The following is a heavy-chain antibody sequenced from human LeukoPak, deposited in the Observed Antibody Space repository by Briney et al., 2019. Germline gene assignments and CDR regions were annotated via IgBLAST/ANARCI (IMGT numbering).Heavy chain of an antibody. D-gene: IGHD1-1*01. CDR2: INPSGGST. CDR1: GYTFTSYY. J-gene: IGHJ4*02. CDR3: ARDGNDGFDY. Sequence: ASVKVSCKASGYTFTSYYMHWVRQAPGQGPEWMGIINPSGGSTSYAQKFQGRVTMTRDTSTSTVYMELSSLRCEDTAVYYCARDGNDGFDYWGQGTLVTVSS. V-gene: IGHV1-46*01.